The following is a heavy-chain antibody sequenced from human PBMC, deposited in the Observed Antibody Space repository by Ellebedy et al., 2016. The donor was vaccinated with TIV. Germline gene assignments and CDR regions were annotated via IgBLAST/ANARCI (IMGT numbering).Heavy chain of an antibody. CDR3: ARGGDGEYSSGWFPFDY. CDR2: IYYSGST. D-gene: IGHD6-19*01. J-gene: IGHJ4*02. Sequence: SETLSLTXAVYGGSFSGYYWSWIRQPPGKGLEWIGYIYYSGSTNYNPSLKSRVTISVDTSKNQFSLKLSSVTAADTAVYYCARGGDGEYSSGWFPFDYWGQGTLVTVSS. V-gene: IGHV4-34*01. CDR1: GGSFSGYY.